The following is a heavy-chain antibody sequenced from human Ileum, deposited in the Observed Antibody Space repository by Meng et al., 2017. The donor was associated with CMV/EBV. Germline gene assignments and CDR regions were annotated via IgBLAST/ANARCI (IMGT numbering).Heavy chain of an antibody. J-gene: IGHJ4*02. Sequence: SYGRGGVRQARGEGLEWVSSISGSGGSTYYADSVKGLFTISRDNSKNSLYLQMNSLRAEDTAVYYFAKESQSSSWYRSLVEYYYFDYWGQGTLVTVSS. D-gene: IGHD6-13*01. CDR3: AKESQSSSWYRSLVEYYYFDY. CDR1: SYG. CDR2: ISGSGGST. V-gene: IGHV3-23*01.